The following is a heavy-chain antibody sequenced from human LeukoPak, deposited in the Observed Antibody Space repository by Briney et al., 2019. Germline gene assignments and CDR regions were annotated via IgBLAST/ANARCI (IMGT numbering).Heavy chain of an antibody. CDR2: INPNSGGT. D-gene: IGHD3-22*01. CDR3: ARGQVGSGYYHFYNWFDP. V-gene: IGHV1-2*02. J-gene: IGHJ5*02. CDR1: GYTFTGYY. Sequence: ASVKVSCKASGYTFTGYYMHGVLQAPGQGLEWMGWINPNSGGTNYAQKFQGRVTMTRDTSISTAYMELSRLRSDDTAVYSCARGQVGSGYYHFYNWFDPWGQGTLVTVSS.